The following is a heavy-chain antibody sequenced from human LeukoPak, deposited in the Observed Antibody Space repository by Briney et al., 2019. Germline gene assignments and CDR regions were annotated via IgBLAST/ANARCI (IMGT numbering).Heavy chain of an antibody. CDR1: GGSISSGDYY. V-gene: IGHV4-30-4*01. J-gene: IGHJ4*02. D-gene: IGHD5-18*01. CDR2: IYYSGST. Sequence: PSETLSLTCTVSGGSISSGDYYWSWIRQPPGKGLEWIGYIYYSGSTYYNPSLKSRVTISIDTSKNQFSLKLSSVTAADTAVYYCARHGLRITAMVDYWGQGTLVTVSS. CDR3: ARHGLRITAMVDY.